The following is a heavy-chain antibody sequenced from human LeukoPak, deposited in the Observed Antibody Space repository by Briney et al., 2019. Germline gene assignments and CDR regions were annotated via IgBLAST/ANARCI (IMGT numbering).Heavy chain of an antibody. CDR2: ISSSGSTI. Sequence: GGSLRLSCAASGFTFSSYEINWVRQAPGKGLEWVSYISSSGSTIYYADSVKGRFTISRDNTKNSLYLQMNSLRAEDTAVYYCARDSSGWNNWFDPWGQGTLVTVSS. CDR1: GFTFSSYE. J-gene: IGHJ5*02. CDR3: ARDSSGWNNWFDP. D-gene: IGHD6-19*01. V-gene: IGHV3-48*03.